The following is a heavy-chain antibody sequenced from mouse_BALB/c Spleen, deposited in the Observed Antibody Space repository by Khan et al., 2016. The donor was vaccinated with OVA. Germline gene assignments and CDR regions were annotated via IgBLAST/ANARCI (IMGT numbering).Heavy chain of an antibody. CDR1: GDSITSGY. D-gene: IGHD2-14*01. CDR3: ARSTYRYSLAY. J-gene: IGHJ3*01. V-gene: IGHV3-8*02. CDR2: MIYTGYT. Sequence: EVQLQESGPSLVKPSQTLSLTCSVTGDSITSGYWSWIRKFPGNKLEYMGYMIYTGYTDYNPSLKSRIAITRHTSTNQYYLQLKSVTAEDTATYYCARSTYRYSLAYWGQGTLVTVSA.